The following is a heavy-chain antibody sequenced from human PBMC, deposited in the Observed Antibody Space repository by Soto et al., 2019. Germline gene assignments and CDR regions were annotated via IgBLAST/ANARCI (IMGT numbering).Heavy chain of an antibody. D-gene: IGHD6-19*01. J-gene: IGHJ4*02. V-gene: IGHV4-4*02. CDR2: IYQTGTT. CDR3: ARRIALSGTAGAPGD. CDR1: RGSVSSNNW. Sequence: QVQLQESGPGLVKPSGTLSLTCGVSRGSVSSNNWWTWVRQPPGKGLEWIGGIYQTGTTNYNPSLQSRVTISLDKSNNHFSLKLNSVTAADTAVYYCARRIALSGTAGAPGDWGQGTLVIVSS.